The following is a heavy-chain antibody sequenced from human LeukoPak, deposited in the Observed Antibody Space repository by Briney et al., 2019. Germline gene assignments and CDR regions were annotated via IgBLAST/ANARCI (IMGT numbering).Heavy chain of an antibody. V-gene: IGHV3-30-3*01. CDR1: GFTFSSYA. CDR2: ISYDGSNK. J-gene: IGHJ4*02. CDR3: AREGVAPPTAAVTEYFDY. Sequence: GGSLRLSCAASGFTFSSYAMHWVRQAPGKGLEWVAVISYDGSNKYYADSVKGRFTISRDNSKNTLYLQMNSLRAEDTAVYYCAREGVAPPTAAVTEYFDYWGQGTLVTVSS. D-gene: IGHD6-13*01.